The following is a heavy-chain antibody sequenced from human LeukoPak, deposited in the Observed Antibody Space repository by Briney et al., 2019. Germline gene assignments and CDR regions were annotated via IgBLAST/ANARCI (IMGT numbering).Heavy chain of an antibody. CDR1: GGSISRYY. D-gene: IGHD4-11*01. CDR3: ARDSADSNYYFDY. CDR2: IYYSGST. J-gene: IGHJ4*02. Sequence: TPSETLSLTCTVSGGSISRYYWSWIRQPPGKGLERIGYIYYSGSTNYNPSLKSRVTISVDTSKNQFSLRLSSVTAADTAVYYCARDSADSNYYFDYWGQGTLVTVSS. V-gene: IGHV4-59*01.